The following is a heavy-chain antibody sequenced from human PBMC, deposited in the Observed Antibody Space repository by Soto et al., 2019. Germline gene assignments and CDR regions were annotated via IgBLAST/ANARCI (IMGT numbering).Heavy chain of an antibody. J-gene: IGHJ4*02. CDR1: GFTFSTYA. CDR3: DKDRNYPRDQFHY. CDR2: ISSNGQGI. Sequence: GGSLRLSCAASGFTFSTYALSWVRQAPGKGLEWVSAISSNGQGIYYADSVRGRFTISRDNSKNTIFLHMDSLRAEDTAVYYCDKDRNYPRDQFHYWGQGTLVTVSS. D-gene: IGHD1-7*01. V-gene: IGHV3-23*01.